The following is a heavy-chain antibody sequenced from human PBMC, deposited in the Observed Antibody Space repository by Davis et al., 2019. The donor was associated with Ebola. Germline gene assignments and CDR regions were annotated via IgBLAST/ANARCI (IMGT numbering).Heavy chain of an antibody. CDR3: ARDLVVVAAKGGGMDV. V-gene: IGHV3-7*01. J-gene: IGHJ6*04. CDR2: IKQDGSEK. D-gene: IGHD2-15*01. CDR1: GFTFGDYP. Sequence: GESLKISCRASGFTFGDYPMSWVRQAPGKGLEWVANIKQDGSEKYYVDSVKGRFTISRDNAKSSLYLQMNSLRAEDTAVYYCARDLVVVAAKGGGMDVWGKGTTVTVSS.